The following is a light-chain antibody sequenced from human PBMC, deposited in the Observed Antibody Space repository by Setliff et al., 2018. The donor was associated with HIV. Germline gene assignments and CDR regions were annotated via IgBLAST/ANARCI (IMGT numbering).Light chain of an antibody. CDR3: SSYTSSSTLG. V-gene: IGLV2-14*03. CDR2: DVS. CDR1: SSDVGSYNY. Sequence: QSALTQPASMSGSPGQSITISCTGTSSDVGSYNYVSWYQQYPGKAPKLMIYDVSNRPSGVSNRFSGSKSGNTASLTISGLQAEDEADYYCSSYTSSSTLGFGTGTKVT. J-gene: IGLJ1*01.